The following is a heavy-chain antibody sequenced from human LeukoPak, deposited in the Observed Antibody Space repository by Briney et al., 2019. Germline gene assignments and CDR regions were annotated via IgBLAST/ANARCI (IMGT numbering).Heavy chain of an antibody. Sequence: GGSLRLSCAASGFTFSSYGMHWVRQAPGKGLEWVAVIGYDGSNKYYADSVKGRFTISRDNSKNTLYLQMNSLRAEDTAVYYCARGLSYYDSSGPKDYGMDVWGQGTTVTVSS. J-gene: IGHJ6*02. D-gene: IGHD3-22*01. CDR2: IGYDGSNK. V-gene: IGHV3-33*01. CDR1: GFTFSSYG. CDR3: ARGLSYYDSSGPKDYGMDV.